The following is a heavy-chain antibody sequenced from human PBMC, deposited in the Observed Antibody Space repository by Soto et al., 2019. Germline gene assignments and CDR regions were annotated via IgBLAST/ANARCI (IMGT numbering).Heavy chain of an antibody. V-gene: IGHV4-59*01. CDR2: IYYSGST. CDR3: AREIPSYSSSSRFAFDI. D-gene: IGHD6-6*01. Sequence: QVQLQESGPGLVKPSETLSLTCTVSGGSISSYYWSWIRQPPGKGLEWIGYIYYSGSTNYNPSLKSRVTISVDTSKNQFSLKLSSVTAADTAVYYCAREIPSYSSSSRFAFDIWGQGTMVTVSS. J-gene: IGHJ3*02. CDR1: GGSISSYY.